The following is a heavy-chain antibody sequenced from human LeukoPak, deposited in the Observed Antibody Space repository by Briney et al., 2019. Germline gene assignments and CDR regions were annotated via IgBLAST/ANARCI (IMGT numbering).Heavy chain of an antibody. CDR1: GFTFSSYE. D-gene: IGHD2-2*01. V-gene: IGHV3-48*03. J-gene: IGHJ3*02. CDR3: ARDHCTSTSCYLGAFDI. Sequence: GGSLRLSCAASGFTFSSYEMNWVRQAPGKGLESVSYISSSGSTTYYPDPMKGRFTISRDNAKNSLFLQMNSLRAEDTAVYYCARDHCTSTSCYLGAFDIWGQGTMVTVSS. CDR2: ISSSGSTT.